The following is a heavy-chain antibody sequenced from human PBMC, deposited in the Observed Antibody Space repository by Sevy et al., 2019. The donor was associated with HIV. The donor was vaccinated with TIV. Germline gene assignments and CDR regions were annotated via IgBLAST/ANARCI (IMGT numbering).Heavy chain of an antibody. D-gene: IGHD3-22*01. CDR2: ISGSGTRT. V-gene: IGHV3-23*01. J-gene: IGHJ6*03. CDR3: SKRGGGHYDPDEIGYYFYYYNMDV. Sequence: GGSLRLSCAVSGFSFDSYGMTWVRQAPGKGLEWVSGISGSGTRTYYADSVKGRFSISRDNSKNRLYLQMNSLRSEDMDIECCSKRGGGHYDPDEIGYYFYYYNMDVWGKGTTVTVSS. CDR1: GFSFDSYG.